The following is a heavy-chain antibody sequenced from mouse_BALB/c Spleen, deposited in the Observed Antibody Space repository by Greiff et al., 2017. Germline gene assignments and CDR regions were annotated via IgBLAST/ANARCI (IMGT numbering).Heavy chain of an antibody. CDR1: GYTFTSYV. CDR3: ARSRDYEGFAY. Sequence: VQLQQSGPELEKPGASVKMSCKASGYTFTSYVMHWVKQKPGQGLEWIGYINPYNDGTKYNEKFKGKATFTADTSSNTAYMQLSSLTSEDSAVYYCARSRDYEGFAYWGQGTLVTVSA. V-gene: IGHV1-14*01. D-gene: IGHD2-4*01. J-gene: IGHJ3*01. CDR2: INPYNDGT.